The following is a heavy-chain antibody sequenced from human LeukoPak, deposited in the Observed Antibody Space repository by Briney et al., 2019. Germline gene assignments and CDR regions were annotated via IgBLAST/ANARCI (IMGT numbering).Heavy chain of an antibody. Sequence: SETLSLTCTVSGGSISSSSYYWGWIRQPPGKGLEWIGSIYYSGSTYYNPSLKSRVTISVDTSKNQFSLKLSSVTAADTAVYYCANSSDAKKRYSSGWDPSGYFQHWGQGTLVTVSS. CDR2: IYYSGST. J-gene: IGHJ1*01. D-gene: IGHD6-19*01. V-gene: IGHV4-39*07. CDR3: ANSSDAKKRYSSGWDPSGYFQH. CDR1: GGSISSSSYY.